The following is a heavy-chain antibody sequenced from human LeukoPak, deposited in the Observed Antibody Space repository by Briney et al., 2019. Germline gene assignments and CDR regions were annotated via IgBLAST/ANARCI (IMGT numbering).Heavy chain of an antibody. CDR1: GGTFTNNYA. Sequence: GASVKVSCKSSGGTFTNNYAISWVRQAPGQVLEWMGWISAYNGNTNYAQKLQGRVTMTTDTSTSTAYMELRSLRSDDTAVYYCARSGSYYAVDYWGQGTLVTVSS. CDR2: ISAYNGNT. J-gene: IGHJ4*02. V-gene: IGHV1-18*01. D-gene: IGHD1-26*01. CDR3: ARSGSYYAVDY.